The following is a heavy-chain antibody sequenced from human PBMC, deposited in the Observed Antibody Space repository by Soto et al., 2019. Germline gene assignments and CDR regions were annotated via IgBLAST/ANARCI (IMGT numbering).Heavy chain of an antibody. CDR1: GYTFTDHY. J-gene: IGHJ4*02. CDR3: AREFAVKSVLNSGSLDFDY. CDR2: INTKTGAS. V-gene: IGHV1-2*07. Sequence: QEQLVQSGAELRKPGASVKVSCKASGYTFTDHYVHWVRQAPGQWLEWMGWINTKTGASKYVHEFQGRVTMTRDTSTNTAYVELSRLRCVDSAIYYCAREFAVKSVLNSGSLDFDYWVQGTLVTVS. D-gene: IGHD1-26*01.